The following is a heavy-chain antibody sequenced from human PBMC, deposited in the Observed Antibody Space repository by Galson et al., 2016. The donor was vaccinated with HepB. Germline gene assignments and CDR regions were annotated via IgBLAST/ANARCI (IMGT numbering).Heavy chain of an antibody. J-gene: IGHJ6*02. CDR3: AKVDTAMVTYYYGMDV. D-gene: IGHD5-18*01. CDR1: GFTFDDYA. Sequence: SLRLSCAASGFTFDDYAMHWVRQAPGKGLEWVSGISWNSGSIGYADSVKGRFTISSDNAKNSLYLQMNSLRAKDTTLYDCAKVDTAMVTYYYGMDVWGQGTTVTVSS. CDR2: ISWNSGSI. V-gene: IGHV3-9*01.